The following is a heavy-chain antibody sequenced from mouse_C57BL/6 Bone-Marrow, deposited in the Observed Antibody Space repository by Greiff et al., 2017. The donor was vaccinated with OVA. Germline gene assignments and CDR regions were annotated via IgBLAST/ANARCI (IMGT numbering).Heavy chain of an antibody. CDR1: GYTFTDYE. CDR2: IDPETGGT. D-gene: IGHD1-1*01. J-gene: IGHJ1*03. Sequence: QVQLQQSGAELVRPGASVTLSCKASGYTFTDYEMHWVKQTPVHGLEWIGAIDPETGGTAYNQKFKGKAILTADKSSSTAYMELRSLTSEDSAVYYCTRPYDYGSRGGYFDVWGTGTTVTVSS. V-gene: IGHV1-15*01. CDR3: TRPYDYGSRGGYFDV.